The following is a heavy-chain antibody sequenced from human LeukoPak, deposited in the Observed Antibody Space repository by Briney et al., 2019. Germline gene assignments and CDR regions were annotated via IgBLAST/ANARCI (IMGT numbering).Heavy chain of an antibody. J-gene: IGHJ4*02. CDR3: TRDQIDCSSTSCYWYFDY. D-gene: IGHD2-2*01. V-gene: IGHV3-49*04. Sequence: GGSLRLSCTASGFTFGDNAMSWVRQAPGKGLEWVGFIRSKAYGGTTEYAASVKGRFTISRDDSKSIAYLQINSLKTGDTAVYYCTRDQIDCSSTSCYWYFDYWGQGTLVTVSS. CDR1: GFTFGDNA. CDR2: IRSKAYGGTT.